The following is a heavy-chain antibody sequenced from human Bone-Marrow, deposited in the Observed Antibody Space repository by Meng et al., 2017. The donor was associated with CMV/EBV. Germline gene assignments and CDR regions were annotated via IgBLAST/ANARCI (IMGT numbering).Heavy chain of an antibody. CDR2: ISGSGGST. V-gene: IGHV3-23*01. J-gene: IGHJ3*02. CDR3: AKDPLRYCSSTSCYTILEDAFDI. Sequence: GGSLRLSCAASGFTFSNAWMTWVRQAPGKGLEWVSAISGSGGSTYYADSVKGRFTISRDNSKNTLYLQMNSLRAEDTAVYYCAKDPLRYCSSTSCYTILEDAFDIWGQGTMVPVSS. D-gene: IGHD2-2*02. CDR1: GFTFSNAW.